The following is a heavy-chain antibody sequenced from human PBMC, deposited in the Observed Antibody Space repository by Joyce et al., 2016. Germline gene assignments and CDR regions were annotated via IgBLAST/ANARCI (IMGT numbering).Heavy chain of an antibody. V-gene: IGHV3-30*18. CDR3: AKILTATYSSGWFLDY. CDR1: GLTLSNYG. Sequence: QVQLVEYGGGVVQPGRSLRLSCAASGLTLSNYGVHWVRQAPGKGLEWLAVISYDGIYKYYADSVKGRFTISRDNSKNTVFLEMNSLRAEDTAVYYCAKILTATYSSGWFLDYWGQGTLVTVSS. J-gene: IGHJ4*02. CDR2: ISYDGIYK. D-gene: IGHD6-25*01.